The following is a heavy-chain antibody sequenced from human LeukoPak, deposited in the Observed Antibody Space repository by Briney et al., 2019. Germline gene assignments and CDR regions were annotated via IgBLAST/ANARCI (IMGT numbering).Heavy chain of an antibody. CDR2: IKSKTDGGTT. D-gene: IGHD3-22*01. CDR3: AKDGRRGNYYDSSGDYSGPYFDY. J-gene: IGHJ4*02. V-gene: IGHV3-15*05. Sequence: GGSLRLSCAASGFTFSNAWMSWVRQAPGKGLEWVGRIKSKTDGGTTDYAAPVKGRFTISRDDSKNTLYLQMNSLRAEDTAVYYCAKDGRRGNYYDSSGDYSGPYFDYWGQGTLVTVSS. CDR1: GFTFSNAW.